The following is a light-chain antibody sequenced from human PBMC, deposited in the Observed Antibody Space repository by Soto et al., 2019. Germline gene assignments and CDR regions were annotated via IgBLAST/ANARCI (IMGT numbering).Light chain of an antibody. V-gene: IGLV2-23*01. J-gene: IGLJ1*01. Sequence: QSVLTQPASVSGSPGQSITISCTGTSSDVGSYNLVSWYQQHPGKAPKVMIYEGSKRPSGVSNRFSGSKSGNTASLTISGLQAEDEADYYCCSYAGTSTYGFGPGTKVTVL. CDR1: SSDVGSYNL. CDR2: EGS. CDR3: CSYAGTSTYG.